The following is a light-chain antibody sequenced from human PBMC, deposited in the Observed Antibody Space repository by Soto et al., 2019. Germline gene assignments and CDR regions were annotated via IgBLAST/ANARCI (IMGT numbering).Light chain of an antibody. V-gene: IGKV1-5*03. Sequence: DIQMTQSPSTLSASVGDRVIITCRASQSINSWLAWYQQKPGTAPKFLIYKASSLGSGVPSRFSGSGSGTEFTLTISSLQPDDFATYYCQQYKSYSSFGQGTKVDIK. J-gene: IGKJ1*01. CDR2: KAS. CDR1: QSINSW. CDR3: QQYKSYSS.